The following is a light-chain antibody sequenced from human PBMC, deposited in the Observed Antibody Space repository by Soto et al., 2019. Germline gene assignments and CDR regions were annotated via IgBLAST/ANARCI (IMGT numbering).Light chain of an antibody. CDR2: SAS. Sequence: DIPMTQSPSSLSASVGDRVTITCRASQDISSNLAWYQRKPGEVPKLLIFSASTLHSGVPSRFSGSGSGTHFSLTISSLHPEDVATYYCQQSTGAPFTFGHGTKVDFK. CDR1: QDISSN. CDR3: QQSTGAPFT. J-gene: IGKJ3*01. V-gene: IGKV1-27*01.